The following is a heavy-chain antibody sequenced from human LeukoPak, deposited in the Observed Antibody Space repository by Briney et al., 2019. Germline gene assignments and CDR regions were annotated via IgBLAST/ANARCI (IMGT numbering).Heavy chain of an antibody. Sequence: GGSLRLTCAASGFTFSSYSMNWVRQAPGKGLEWVSSISSSGGYKYYADSLKGRFTISRDNAKNSLYLQINSLRAEDTAVYYCAKGEYSSGPPPFDYWGQGTLVTVSS. CDR3: AKGEYSSGPPPFDY. J-gene: IGHJ4*02. CDR2: ISSSGGYK. V-gene: IGHV3-21*01. D-gene: IGHD6-19*01. CDR1: GFTFSSYS.